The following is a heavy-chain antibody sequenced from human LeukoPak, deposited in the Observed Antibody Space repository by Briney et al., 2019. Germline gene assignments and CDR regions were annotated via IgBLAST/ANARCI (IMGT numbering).Heavy chain of an antibody. CDR2: IYYSGST. V-gene: IGHV4-30-4*01. Sequence: SQTLSLTCTVSGDSIRSVDYYWSWIRQPPGKGLEWIGYIYYSGSTYYNPSLKSRVTISVDTSKNQFSLKLSSVTAADTAVYYCARDSIHYDFWSGYQYYFDYWGQGTLVTVSS. CDR3: ARDSIHYDFWSGYQYYFDY. J-gene: IGHJ4*02. D-gene: IGHD3-3*01. CDR1: GDSIRSVDYY.